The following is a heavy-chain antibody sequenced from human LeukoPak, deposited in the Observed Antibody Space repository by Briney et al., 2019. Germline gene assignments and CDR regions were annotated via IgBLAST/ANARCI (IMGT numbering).Heavy chain of an antibody. V-gene: IGHV3-7*01. CDR1: GFTFSSYW. CDR3: AREGWFGELWLDY. D-gene: IGHD3-10*01. Sequence: PGRSLRLSCAASGFTFSSYWMSWVRQAPGKGLEWVANIKQDGSEKYYVDPVKGRFTISRDNAKNSLYLQMNSLRAEDTAVYYCAREGWFGELWLDYWGQGTLVTVSS. J-gene: IGHJ4*02. CDR2: IKQDGSEK.